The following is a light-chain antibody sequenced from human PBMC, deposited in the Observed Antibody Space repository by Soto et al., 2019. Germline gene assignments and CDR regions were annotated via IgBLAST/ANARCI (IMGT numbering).Light chain of an antibody. CDR1: QSVSSSY. CDR3: QQYGSSPGGT. J-gene: IGKJ1*01. Sequence: EIVLTQSPGTPSLSPGERATLSCRASQSVSSSYLAWYQQKPGQAPRLLIYGASSRATGIPDRFSGSGSGTDFTLTISRLEPEDFAVYYCQQYGSSPGGTFGQGTKVDIK. CDR2: GAS. V-gene: IGKV3-20*01.